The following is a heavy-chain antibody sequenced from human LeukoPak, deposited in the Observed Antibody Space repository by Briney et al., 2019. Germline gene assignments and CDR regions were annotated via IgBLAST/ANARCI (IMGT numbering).Heavy chain of an antibody. CDR1: GLTFSNQA. D-gene: IGHD4/OR15-4a*01. V-gene: IGHV3-48*02. CDR2: ISHISTPT. Sequence: PGGSLTLSCVASGLTFSNQAMDGVRQAPGKGLEWISFISHISTPTWYADPVKGRFTVSRDNAKNSLYLQMRSLRDDDTVVYYCARGSNYAFDIWGQGTLVAVSS. J-gene: IGHJ3*02. CDR3: ARGSNYAFDI.